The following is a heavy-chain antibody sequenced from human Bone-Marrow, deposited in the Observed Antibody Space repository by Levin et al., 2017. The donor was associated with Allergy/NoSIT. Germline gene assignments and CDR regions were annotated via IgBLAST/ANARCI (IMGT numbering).Heavy chain of an antibody. CDR3: ARREATMVRGAYMYDAFDI. J-gene: IGHJ3*02. V-gene: IGHV4-39*01. D-gene: IGHD3-10*01. CDR2: IYYSGST. CDR1: GGSISSSSYY. Sequence: SQTLSLTCTVSGGSISSSSYYWGWIRQPPGKGLEWIGSIYYSGSTYYNPSLKSRVTISVDTSKNQFSLKLSSVTAADTAVYYCARREATMVRGAYMYDAFDIWGQGTMVTVSS.